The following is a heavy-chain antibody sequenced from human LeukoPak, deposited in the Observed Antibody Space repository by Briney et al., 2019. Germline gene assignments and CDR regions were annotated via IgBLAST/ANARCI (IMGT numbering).Heavy chain of an antibody. CDR3: ARSSGTSNGSPRDY. D-gene: IGHD3-22*01. V-gene: IGHV3-64*01. CDR1: GFTSSRYN. J-gene: IGHJ4*02. CDR2: ITDNGRNT. Sequence: GGSLRLFCTASGFTSSRYNMQWVRQAPGKGLEYVSAITDNGRNTYYSPSVKGRFTISRDNSKNTLYLQMGRLRPEDTGVQYCARSSGTSNGSPRDYWGQGTLVSVSS.